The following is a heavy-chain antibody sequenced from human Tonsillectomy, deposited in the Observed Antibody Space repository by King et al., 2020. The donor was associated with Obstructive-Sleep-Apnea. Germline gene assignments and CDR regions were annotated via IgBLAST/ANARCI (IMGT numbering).Heavy chain of an antibody. CDR1: GDSISNTGYY. J-gene: IGHJ4*02. D-gene: IGHD3-22*01. CDR3: ARDRHYYDTSGYHY. V-gene: IGHV4-39*07. CDR2: IHYGGST. Sequence: QLQESGPGLVKPSETLSLTCTVSGDSISNTGYYWGWIRQPPGKGLEWIASIHYGGSTYYNPSLKGRVTMSVDTSKNHFSLKLTSVTAADTAVYYCARDRHYYDTSGYHYWGQGTLVTVSS.